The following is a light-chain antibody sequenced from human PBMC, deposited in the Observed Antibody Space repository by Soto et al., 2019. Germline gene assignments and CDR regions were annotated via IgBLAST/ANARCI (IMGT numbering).Light chain of an antibody. CDR3: QQRSNWPHVLT. V-gene: IGKV3-11*01. CDR2: GAF. Sequence: EIVLTQSPASLSLSPGERATLSCRASQSVSSHLAWFQQRPSQAPRLLIYGAFIRVTGIPARFGGSGSGPNLTLTISSLEPEYFAVYYCQQRSNWPHVLTFGGGTKVEIK. J-gene: IGKJ4*01. CDR1: QSVSSH.